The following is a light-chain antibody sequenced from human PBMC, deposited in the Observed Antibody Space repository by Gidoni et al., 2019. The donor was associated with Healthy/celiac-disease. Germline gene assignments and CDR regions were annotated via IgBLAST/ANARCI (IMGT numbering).Light chain of an antibody. Sequence: DIQMTQSPSSLSASVGDRVTITCRASQSISSYLNWYQQKPGKAPKLLIYASSSLQSGVPSRFSGSGSATDFTITISSLQPEDFATYYCQQSYSASYTFXXXTKLEIK. CDR2: ASS. V-gene: IGKV1-39*01. CDR3: QQSYSASYT. J-gene: IGKJ2*01. CDR1: QSISSY.